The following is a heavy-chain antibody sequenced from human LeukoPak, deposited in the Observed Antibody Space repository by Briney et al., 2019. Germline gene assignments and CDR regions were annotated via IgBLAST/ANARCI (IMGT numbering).Heavy chain of an antibody. D-gene: IGHD1-26*01. CDR1: VFTFDDYA. CDR2: ISWNSGSI. CDR3: AKGSYPSIVGATTPDY. V-gene: IGHV3-9*01. J-gene: IGHJ4*02. Sequence: GGSMTLSCAASVFTFDDYAMHWVRQAPGKGREWVSGISWNSGSIGYADSVKGRFTISRDNTKNSLYLQMNSLRAEDTALYYCAKGSYPSIVGATTPDYWGQGTLVTVSS.